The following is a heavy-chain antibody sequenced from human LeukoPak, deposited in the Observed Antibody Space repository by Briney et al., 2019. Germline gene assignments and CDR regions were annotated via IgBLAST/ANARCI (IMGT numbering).Heavy chain of an antibody. CDR2: TYYRSKWYN. CDR3: ASTLVDIVAFDY. D-gene: IGHD5-12*01. J-gene: IGHJ4*02. Sequence: SQTLSLTCTISGDSVSSNSAAWNWIRQSPSRGLEWLGRTYYRSKWYNDYAVSVKSRITINPDTSKNQFSLQLNSVTPEDTAVYYCASTLVDIVAFDYWGQGTLVTVSS. V-gene: IGHV6-1*01. CDR1: GDSVSSNSAA.